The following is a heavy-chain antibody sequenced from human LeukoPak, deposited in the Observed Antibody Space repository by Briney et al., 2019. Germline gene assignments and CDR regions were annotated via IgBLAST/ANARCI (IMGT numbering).Heavy chain of an antibody. CDR1: GFTFGSYG. J-gene: IGHJ4*02. V-gene: IGHV3-33*06. D-gene: IGHD5-18*01. CDR3: AKDRRGYSYGLYYFDY. CDR2: IWYDGSNK. Sequence: GGSLRLSCAASGFTFGSYGMHWVRQAPGKGLEWVAVIWYDGSNKYYADSVKGRFTISRDNSKNTLYLQMNSLRAEDTAVYYCAKDRRGYSYGLYYFDYWGQGTLVTVSS.